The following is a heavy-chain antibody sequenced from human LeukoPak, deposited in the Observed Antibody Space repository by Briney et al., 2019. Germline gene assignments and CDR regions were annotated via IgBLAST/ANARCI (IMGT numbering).Heavy chain of an antibody. V-gene: IGHV3-33*01. Sequence: GGSLRLSRAASGFSFSSYGMLWVRQAPGKGLEWVTVIWYDGSNKYYADSVKGRFTISRDNSKNTLYLQMNSLRAEDTAVYFCARDGGDGPGVFDYWGQGTLVTVSS. CDR3: ARDGGDGPGVFDY. D-gene: IGHD5-24*01. J-gene: IGHJ4*02. CDR2: IWYDGSNK. CDR1: GFSFSSYG.